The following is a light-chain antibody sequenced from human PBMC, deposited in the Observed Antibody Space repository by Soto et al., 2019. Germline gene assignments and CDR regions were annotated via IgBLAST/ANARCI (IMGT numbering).Light chain of an antibody. CDR2: GAS. Sequence: EIVMTQSPATLSVSPGERATLSCRASQSVSSKLAWYQQKPGQAPRLLIHGASTRATGIPVRFSGSGSGTEFTLTISSLQSEDFAVYYCQQYNNWRTFGQGTKVEIK. CDR1: QSVSSK. J-gene: IGKJ1*01. CDR3: QQYNNWRT. V-gene: IGKV3-15*01.